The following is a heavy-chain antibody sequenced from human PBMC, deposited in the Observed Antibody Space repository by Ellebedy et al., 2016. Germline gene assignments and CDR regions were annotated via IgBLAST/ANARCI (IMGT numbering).Heavy chain of an antibody. CDR2: IWYDGSNK. Sequence: GGSLRLSCAASGFTFSSYGMHWVRQAPGKGLEWVAVIWYDGSNKYYADSVKGRFTISRDNAKNSLYLQMNSLRAEDTALYHCARISTYYDSSGYYRDDAFDIWGQGTMVTVSS. V-gene: IGHV3-33*01. D-gene: IGHD3-22*01. CDR1: GFTFSSYG. J-gene: IGHJ3*02. CDR3: ARISTYYDSSGYYRDDAFDI.